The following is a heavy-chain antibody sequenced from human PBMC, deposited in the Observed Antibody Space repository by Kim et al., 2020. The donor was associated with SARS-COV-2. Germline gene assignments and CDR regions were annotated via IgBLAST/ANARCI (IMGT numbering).Heavy chain of an antibody. Sequence: SDTLSLTCAVYGESFSTYYWYWIRQPPGKGLEWIGEINHTGRTNYKSSLKGRITISADTSTNQFYLKLSSVTAADTAVYYCASSTGVRPTGFWYIDVWG. D-gene: IGHD3-9*01. V-gene: IGHV4-34*10. CDR2: INHTGRT. J-gene: IGHJ6*03. CDR1: GESFSTYY. CDR3: ASSTGVRPTGFWYIDV.